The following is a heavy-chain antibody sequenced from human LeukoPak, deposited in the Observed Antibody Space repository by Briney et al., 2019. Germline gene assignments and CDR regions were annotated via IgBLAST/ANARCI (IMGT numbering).Heavy chain of an antibody. V-gene: IGHV4-39*07. CDR3: ARVRMVAATYYYYYGMDV. CDR1: GGSISSSSYY. D-gene: IGHD2-15*01. J-gene: IGHJ6*02. Sequence: SETLSLTCTVSGGSISSSSYYWGWIRQPPGKGLEWIGEINHSGSTNYNPSLKSRVTISVDTSKNQFSLKLSSVTAADTAVYYCARVRMVAATYYYYYGMDVWGQGTTVTVSS. CDR2: INHSGST.